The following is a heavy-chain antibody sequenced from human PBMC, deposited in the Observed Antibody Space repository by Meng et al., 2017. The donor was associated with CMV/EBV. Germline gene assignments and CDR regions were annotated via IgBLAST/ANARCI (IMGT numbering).Heavy chain of an antibody. CDR3: ARGTPEGGIAAAGTHSYYYSGMDV. CDR1: GFTFSSYA. V-gene: IGHV3-23*01. CDR2: ISGSGSST. J-gene: IGHJ6*02. D-gene: IGHD6-13*01. Sequence: GGSLRLSCAASGFTFSSYAMSWVRQAPGKGLEWVSAISGSGSSTYYADSVKGRFTISRDNSKNTLYLQMNSLRAEDTAVYYCARGTPEGGIAAAGTHSYYYSGMDVWGQGTTVTVSS.